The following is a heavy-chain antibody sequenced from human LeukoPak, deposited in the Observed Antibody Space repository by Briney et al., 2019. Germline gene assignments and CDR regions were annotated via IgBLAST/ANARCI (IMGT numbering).Heavy chain of an antibody. V-gene: IGHV4-31*03. CDR1: GGSISSGTFS. CDR3: ARDSPTYYFDY. CDR2: IYSSGSN. J-gene: IGHJ4*02. Sequence: SQTLSLTCTVSGGSISSGTFSWTWIRQHPGRDLEWIGYIYSSGSNFYNPSLKGRVTISVDTSKNQFSLKLSSVTAADTAVYYCARDSPTYYFDYWGQGTLVTVSS.